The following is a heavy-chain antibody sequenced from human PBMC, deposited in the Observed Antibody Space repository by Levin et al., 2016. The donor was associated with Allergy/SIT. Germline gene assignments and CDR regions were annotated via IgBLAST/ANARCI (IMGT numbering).Heavy chain of an antibody. J-gene: IGHJ6*02. CDR1: GFTFDDYA. Sequence: GGSLRLSCAASGFTFDDYAMHWVRQAPGKGLEWVSGISWNSGSIGYADSVKGRFTISRDNAKNSLYLQMNSLRAEDTALYYCAASSSWYSWGYYYGMDVWGQGTTVTVSS. D-gene: IGHD6-13*01. CDR2: ISWNSGSI. V-gene: IGHV3-9*01. CDR3: AASSSWYSWGYYYGMDV.